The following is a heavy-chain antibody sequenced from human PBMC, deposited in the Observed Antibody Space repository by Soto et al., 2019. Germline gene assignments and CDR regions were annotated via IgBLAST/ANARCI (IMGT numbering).Heavy chain of an antibody. J-gene: IGHJ5*02. CDR1: GGSISSYY. D-gene: IGHD3-22*01. CDR3: AREFRNYYDSSGYYDWFDP. CDR2: IYYSGST. V-gene: IGHV4-59*01. Sequence: PSETLSLTCTVSGGSISSYYWSWIRQPPGKGLEWIGYIYYSGSTNYNPSLKSRVTISVDMSKNQFSLKLSSVTAADTAVYYCAREFRNYYDSSGYYDWFDPWGQGTLVTVSS.